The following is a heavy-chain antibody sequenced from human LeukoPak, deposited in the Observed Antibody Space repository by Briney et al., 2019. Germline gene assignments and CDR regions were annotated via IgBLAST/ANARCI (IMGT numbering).Heavy chain of an antibody. CDR2: IIPIFGTA. D-gene: IGHD4-11*01. J-gene: IGHJ4*02. Sequence: ASVKVSCKASGGTFSSYAISWVRQAPGQGLEWMGGIIPIFGTANYAQKFQGRVTITTDESTSTAYMEQSSLRSEDTAVYYCARKSSRSSGNYLYYFDYWGQGTLVTVST. CDR3: ARKSSRSSGNYLYYFDY. V-gene: IGHV1-69*05. CDR1: GGTFSSYA.